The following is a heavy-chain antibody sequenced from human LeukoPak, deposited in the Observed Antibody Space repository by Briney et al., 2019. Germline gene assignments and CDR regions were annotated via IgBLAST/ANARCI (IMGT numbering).Heavy chain of an antibody. CDR1: GFTFSSYW. D-gene: IGHD1-26*01. V-gene: IGHV3-74*01. Sequence: QPGGSLRLSCAASGFTFSSYWMHWVRHAPGKGLVWVSRISSDGSSTTYADSVKGRFTISRDNAKNTLYLQMNSLRAEDTAVYYCARGYSGSYRVDYWGQGTLVTVSS. J-gene: IGHJ4*02. CDR2: ISSDGSST. CDR3: ARGYSGSYRVDY.